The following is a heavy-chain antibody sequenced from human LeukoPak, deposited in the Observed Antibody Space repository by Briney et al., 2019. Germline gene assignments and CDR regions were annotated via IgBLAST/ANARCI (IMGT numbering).Heavy chain of an antibody. V-gene: IGHV3-11*04. D-gene: IGHD1-26*01. Sequence: GGSLRLSCAASGFTFSDYYMTWIRQAPGKGLEWVSYISPSGITTYYTDPVKGRFTISRDNAKNSLSLQINSLRVDDTALYYCARAYTGSLSGTLQYWGRGTLVTVSS. CDR2: ISPSGITT. CDR3: ARAYTGSLSGTLQY. CDR1: GFTFSDYY. J-gene: IGHJ4*02.